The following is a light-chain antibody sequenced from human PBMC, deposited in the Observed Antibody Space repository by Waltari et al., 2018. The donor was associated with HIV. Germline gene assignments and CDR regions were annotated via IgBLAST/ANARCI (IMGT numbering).Light chain of an antibody. CDR1: GSDIGPGFD. CDR3: QSYDSSLSGWV. V-gene: IGLV1-40*01. CDR2: GNR. J-gene: IGLJ3*02. Sequence: QSVLTPPPSVSGAPGQRVTISCTGSGSDIGPGFDVHWYQQLPGTAPNLLIFGNRNRPSGVPDRFSGSRSGTSASLAITGLHTEDEADYYCQSYDSSLSGWVFGGGTKLTVL.